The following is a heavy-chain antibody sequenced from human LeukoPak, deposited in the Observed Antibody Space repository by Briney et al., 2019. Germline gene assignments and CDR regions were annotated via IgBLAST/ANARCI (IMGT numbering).Heavy chain of an antibody. J-gene: IGHJ5*02. V-gene: IGHV4-34*01. Sequence: SETLSLTCAVYGGSFSDYYWSWIRQPPGKGLEWVGEINHSGSTNYNPSLKSRVTISVDTSKNQFSLKLSSVTAADTAVYYCAQGHDYGDYVNWFDPWGQGTLVTVSS. D-gene: IGHD4-17*01. CDR2: INHSGST. CDR3: AQGHDYGDYVNWFDP. CDR1: GGSFSDYY.